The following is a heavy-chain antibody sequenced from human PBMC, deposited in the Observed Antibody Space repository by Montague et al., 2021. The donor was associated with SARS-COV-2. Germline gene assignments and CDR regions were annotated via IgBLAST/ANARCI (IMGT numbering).Heavy chain of an antibody. D-gene: IGHD2-15*01. Sequence: SETLSLTCAVYGGSFSGYYWNWIRQPPGKGLEWIGEINHSGSTNYNPSLKSRVTLSVDTSKNQFSLKLSSVTAADTAVYYCVVVPLGPRGRGFDYWGQGTLVTVSS. CDR3: VVVPLGPRGRGFDY. CDR1: GGSFSGYY. J-gene: IGHJ4*02. V-gene: IGHV4-34*01. CDR2: INHSGST.